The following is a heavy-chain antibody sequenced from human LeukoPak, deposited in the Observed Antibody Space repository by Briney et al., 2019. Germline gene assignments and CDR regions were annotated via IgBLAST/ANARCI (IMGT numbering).Heavy chain of an antibody. D-gene: IGHD3-10*01. CDR1: GGTFSNYA. Sequence: SVNVSCKASGGTFSNYAINWVRQAPGQGLEWMGGIIPIFGTTNHAHKFQGRVRITADKSTSTAYMEMSSLRSEDTAVYYCARPRFPYYRLSGADYQYMDVWGKGTTVTVSS. V-gene: IGHV1-69*06. J-gene: IGHJ6*03. CDR3: ARPRFPYYRLSGADYQYMDV. CDR2: IIPIFGTT.